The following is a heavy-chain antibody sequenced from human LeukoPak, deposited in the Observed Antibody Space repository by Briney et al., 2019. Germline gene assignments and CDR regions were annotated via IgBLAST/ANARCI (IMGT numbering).Heavy chain of an antibody. CDR2: INPNSGGT. Sequence: ASVKVSCKASGYTFTGYYMHWVRQAPGQGLEWMGWINPNSGGTNYAQKFQGRVTMTRDTSISKAYMELSRLRSDDTAVYNSARDLTRYSSLPWGEGTLVTVSS. V-gene: IGHV1-2*02. CDR1: GYTFTGYY. J-gene: IGHJ4*02. D-gene: IGHD6-13*01. CDR3: ARDLTRYSSLP.